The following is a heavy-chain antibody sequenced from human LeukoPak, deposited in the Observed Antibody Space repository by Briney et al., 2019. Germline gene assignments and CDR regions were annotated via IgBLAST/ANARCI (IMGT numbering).Heavy chain of an antibody. CDR3: AKMPDFDY. Sequence: GGSLGLSCAASGFTFSNYAMHWVRQAPGKGLEWVANIRQDGSEKNYVDSVKGRFTISRDNAKNSLYLQMNSLRAEDTAVYYCAKMPDFDYWGQGTLVTVSS. CDR2: IRQDGSEK. J-gene: IGHJ4*02. V-gene: IGHV3-7*03. D-gene: IGHD2-2*01. CDR1: GFTFSNYA.